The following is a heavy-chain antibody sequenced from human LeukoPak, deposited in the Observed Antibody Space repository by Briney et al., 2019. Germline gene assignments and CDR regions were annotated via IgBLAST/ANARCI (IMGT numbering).Heavy chain of an antibody. J-gene: IGHJ4*02. CDR2: TYYRSKWYN. CDR1: GDSVSSNSAA. CDR3: ARKAHTYGDYYLYYFDY. Sequence: SQTLSLTCAISGDSVSSNSAAWNWIRQSPSRGLEWLGRTYYRSKWYNDYAVSVKSRITINPDTSKNQFSLQLNSVTPEDTAVYYCARKAHTYGDYYLYYFDYWGQGTLVTVSS. V-gene: IGHV6-1*01. D-gene: IGHD4-17*01.